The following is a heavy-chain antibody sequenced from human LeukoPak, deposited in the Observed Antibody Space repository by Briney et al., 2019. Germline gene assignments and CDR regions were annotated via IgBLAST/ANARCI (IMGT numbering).Heavy chain of an antibody. V-gene: IGHV4-59*08. Sequence: PSETLSLTCTVSGGSISNYYWTWIRQPPGTGLEWIGYVYNSGNTNYNPSLRSRVTISMDASKKQFSLKLSSVTAADTAVYFCARRNVLTEGEAFDIWGQGTLVTVSS. J-gene: IGHJ3*02. CDR1: GGSISNYY. D-gene: IGHD3-16*01. CDR2: VYNSGNT. CDR3: ARRNVLTEGEAFDI.